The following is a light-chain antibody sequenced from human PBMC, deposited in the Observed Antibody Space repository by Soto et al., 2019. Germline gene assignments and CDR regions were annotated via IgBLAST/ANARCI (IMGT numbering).Light chain of an antibody. CDR3: QHYDHVPLS. CDR2: DSS. Sequence: DIQMTQSPSSLSASVGDRVTITCQASQGINYYLNWYQQKPGKAPKLLIYDSSNLKTGVPSRFSGSVSETDFTFTISSLQPDDVATYYCQHYDHVPLSFGGGTKVEIK. J-gene: IGKJ4*01. V-gene: IGKV1-33*01. CDR1: QGINYY.